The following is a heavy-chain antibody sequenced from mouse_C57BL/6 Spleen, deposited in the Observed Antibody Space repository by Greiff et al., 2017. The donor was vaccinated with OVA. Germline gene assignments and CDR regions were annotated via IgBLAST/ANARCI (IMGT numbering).Heavy chain of an antibody. CDR1: GFTFSDYG. Sequence: EVKVVESGGGLVKPGGSLKLSCAASGFTFSDYGMHWVRQAPEKGLEWVAYISSGSSTIYYADTVKGRFTISRDNAKNTLFLQMTSLRSEDTAMYYCARQGSSPTYWYFDVWGTGTTVTVSS. J-gene: IGHJ1*03. D-gene: IGHD1-1*01. CDR2: ISSGSSTI. CDR3: ARQGSSPTYWYFDV. V-gene: IGHV5-17*01.